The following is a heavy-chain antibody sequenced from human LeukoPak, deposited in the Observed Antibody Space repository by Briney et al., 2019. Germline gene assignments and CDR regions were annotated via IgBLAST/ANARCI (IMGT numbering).Heavy chain of an antibody. CDR1: GGSISSYY. V-gene: IGHV4-59*12. CDR3: ARVRIVVVPAATWRTYNWFDP. Sequence: SETLSLTCTVSGGSISSYYWSWIRRPPGKGLEWIGYIYYSGSTNYNPSLKSRVTISVDTSKNQFSLKLSSVTAADTAVYYCARVRIVVVPAATWRTYNWFDPWGQGTLVTVSS. D-gene: IGHD2-2*01. CDR2: IYYSGST. J-gene: IGHJ5*02.